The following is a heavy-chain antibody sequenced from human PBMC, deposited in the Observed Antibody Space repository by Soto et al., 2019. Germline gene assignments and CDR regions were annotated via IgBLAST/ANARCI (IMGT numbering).Heavy chain of an antibody. V-gene: IGHV1-8*01. J-gene: IGHJ4*02. CDR3: AREKYGAYFDY. D-gene: IGHD2-8*01. Sequence: QVQLVQSAAEVKKPGASVNVSCKASGYTFTSYDINWVRQATGQGLEWMGWMNPNSGNTGYAQKFQGRVTMTRNTSISTAYMELSSLRSEDTAGCYGAREKYGAYFDYWGQGTLVTVSS. CDR2: MNPNSGNT. CDR1: GYTFTSYD.